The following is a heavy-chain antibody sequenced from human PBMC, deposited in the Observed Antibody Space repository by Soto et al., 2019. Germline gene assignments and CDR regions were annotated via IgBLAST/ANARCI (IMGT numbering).Heavy chain of an antibody. D-gene: IGHD3-10*01. CDR3: ARQGTSGVTQAYFDV. J-gene: IGHJ4*02. CDR2: IYYSGST. Sequence: SXTLSIACTVSCDSISSRGYYLGWIRQPPGKGLEWIGSIYYSGSTYNNPSLRSRVSMSIDTSKDQFSLKLKSVTDADTALYFCARQGTSGVTQAYFDVWGPGSLVTVCS. CDR1: CDSISSRGYY. V-gene: IGHV4-39*01.